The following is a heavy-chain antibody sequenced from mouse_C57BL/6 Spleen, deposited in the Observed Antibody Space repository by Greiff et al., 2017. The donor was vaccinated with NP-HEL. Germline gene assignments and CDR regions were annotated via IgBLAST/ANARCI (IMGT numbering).Heavy chain of an antibody. V-gene: IGHV14-2*01. CDR3: ARSGAGTAWFAY. J-gene: IGHJ3*01. D-gene: IGHD4-1*01. CDR2: IDPEDGET. Sequence: EVQLQQSGAELVKPGASVKLSCTASGFNITDYYMHWVKQRTEQGLEWIGRIDPEDGETKYDPKFKGKATLTADTSSNTAYLQLSSLTSEDTAVYSCARSGAGTAWFAYWGQGTLVTVSA. CDR1: GFNITDYY.